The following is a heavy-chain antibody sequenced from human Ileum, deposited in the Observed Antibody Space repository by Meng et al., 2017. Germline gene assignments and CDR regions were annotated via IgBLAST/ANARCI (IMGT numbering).Heavy chain of an antibody. CDR3: ARDNYSGNWFYY. D-gene: IGHD6-13*01. Sequence: SETLSLTCNVSGGSISSISHYWGWIRQPPGKGLEWIGTINYSGSTYYNPSLKNRVTISEDTSKNKLSLRLNSVAAADTAVYFCARDNYSGNWFYYWGQGTLVTVSS. CDR1: GGSISSISHY. J-gene: IGHJ4*02. CDR2: INYSGST. V-gene: IGHV4-39*07.